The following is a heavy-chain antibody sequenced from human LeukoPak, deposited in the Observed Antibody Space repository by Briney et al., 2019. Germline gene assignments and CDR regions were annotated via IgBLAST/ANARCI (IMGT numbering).Heavy chain of an antibody. CDR3: ARDAVVVPAAIAGATTNFDY. D-gene: IGHD2-2*01. Sequence: EASVKVSCKASGYTFTSYGISWVRQAPGQGLEWMGWISAYNGNTNYAQKLQGRVTMTTDTSTSTAYMELRRLRSDDTAVYYCARDAVVVPAAIAGATTNFDYWGQGTLVTVSS. V-gene: IGHV1-18*01. J-gene: IGHJ4*02. CDR2: ISAYNGNT. CDR1: GYTFTSYG.